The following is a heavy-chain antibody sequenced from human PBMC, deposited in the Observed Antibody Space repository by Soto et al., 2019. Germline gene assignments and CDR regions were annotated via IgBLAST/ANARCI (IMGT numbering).Heavy chain of an antibody. CDR1: GFTFSSYA. Sequence: GVSLRLSCAASGFTFSSYAMHWVRQAPGKGLEWVAVISYDGSNKYYADSVKGRFTISRDNSKNTLYLQMNSLRAEDTAVYYCARXQHVLRYFDWLPAYMDVWGQGTTVTVSS. CDR2: ISYDGSNK. V-gene: IGHV3-30-3*01. J-gene: IGHJ6*01. D-gene: IGHD3-9*01. CDR3: ARXQHVLRYFDWLPAYMDV.